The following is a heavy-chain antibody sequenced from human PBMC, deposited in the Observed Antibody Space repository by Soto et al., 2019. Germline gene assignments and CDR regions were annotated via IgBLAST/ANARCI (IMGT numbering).Heavy chain of an antibody. CDR3: ARSQGSSTSLEIYYYYYYYGMDV. J-gene: IGHJ6*02. CDR1: GGTLSNYA. V-gene: IGHV1-69*13. Sequence: GASVKVSCKASGGTLSNYAISWVRQAPGQGLEWMGGIIPISGTANYAQKFQGRVTITAGESTSTAYMELSSLRSEDTAVYYCARSQGSSTSLEIYYYYYYYGMDVWGQGTTVTVSS. D-gene: IGHD2-2*01. CDR2: IIPISGTA.